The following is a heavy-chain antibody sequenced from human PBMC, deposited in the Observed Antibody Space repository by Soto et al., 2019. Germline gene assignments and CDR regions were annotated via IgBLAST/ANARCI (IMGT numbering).Heavy chain of an antibody. CDR2: IWYDGSNI. D-gene: IGHD5-18*01. CDR1: GFIVSTYC. V-gene: IGHV3-33*01. CDR3: ARGAGYSFGKFDS. Sequence: GGSLRLSCAASGFIVSTYCMNWVRQAPGKGLEWVAFIWYDGSNIFYTDSVKGRFTITRDNSKNTLYLQMSSLRAEDTAVYYCARGAGYSFGKFDSWGQGTLVTVSS. J-gene: IGHJ4*02.